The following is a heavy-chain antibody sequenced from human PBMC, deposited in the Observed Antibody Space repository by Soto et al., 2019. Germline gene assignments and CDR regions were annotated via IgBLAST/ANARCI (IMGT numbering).Heavy chain of an antibody. CDR3: ARDWEVSDYVWGSYRPFDY. D-gene: IGHD3-16*02. V-gene: IGHV3-48*03. Sequence: VQLVESGGGLVQPGGSLRLSCAASGFTFSSYEMNWVRQAPGKGLEWVSYISSSGSTIYYADSVKGRFTISRDNAKNSLYLQMNSLRAEDTAVYYCARDWEVSDYVWGSYRPFDYWGQGTLVTVSS. CDR1: GFTFSSYE. J-gene: IGHJ4*02. CDR2: ISSSGSTI.